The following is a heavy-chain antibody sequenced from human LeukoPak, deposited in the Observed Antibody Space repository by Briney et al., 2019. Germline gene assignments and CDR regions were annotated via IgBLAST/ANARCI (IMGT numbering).Heavy chain of an antibody. D-gene: IGHD2-2*01. CDR3: ARDRRYDIVVVPAAMFDP. CDR2: INAGNGNT. CDR1: GYTFTSYA. V-gene: IGHV1-3*01. J-gene: IGHJ5*02. Sequence: ASVKVSCKASGYTFTSYAMHWVRQAPGQRLEWMGWINAGNGNTKYSQKFQGRVTITRDTSASTAYMELSSLRSEDTAVYYCARDRRYDIVVVPAAMFDPWGQGTLVTVSS.